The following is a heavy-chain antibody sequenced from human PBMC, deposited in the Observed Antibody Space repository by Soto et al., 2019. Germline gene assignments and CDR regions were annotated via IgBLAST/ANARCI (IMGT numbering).Heavy chain of an antibody. V-gene: IGHV4-39*01. CDR3: ARRAGYSSGYVDY. J-gene: IGHJ4*02. D-gene: IGHD6-19*01. CDR1: GGSISSSSYY. CDR2: IYYSGST. Sequence: SETLSLTCTVSGGSISSSSYYWGWIRQPPGKGLEWIGSIYYSGSTYYNPSLKSRVTISVDTSKNQFSLKLSSVTAADTAVYYCARRAGYSSGYVDYWGQGTLVTAPQ.